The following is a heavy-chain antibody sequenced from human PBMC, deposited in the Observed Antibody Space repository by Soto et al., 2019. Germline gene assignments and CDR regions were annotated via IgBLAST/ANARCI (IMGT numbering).Heavy chain of an antibody. V-gene: IGHV1-8*01. CDR1: GYTFTSYD. CDR2: MNPNSGNT. J-gene: IGHJ4*02. Sequence: ASVKVSCKAPGYTFTSYDINWARQATGQGLEWMGWMNPNSGNTGYAQKFQGRVTMTRNTSISTAYMELSSLRSEDTAVYYCARGVGGYCSGGSCSFDYWGQGTLVTVSS. CDR3: ARGVGGYCSGGSCSFDY. D-gene: IGHD2-15*01.